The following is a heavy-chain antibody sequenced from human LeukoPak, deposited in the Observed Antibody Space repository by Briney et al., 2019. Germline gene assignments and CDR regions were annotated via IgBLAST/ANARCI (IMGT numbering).Heavy chain of an antibody. CDR1: GFTFSTYP. V-gene: IGHV3-30-3*01. CDR3: ARDSLWLHLTLDY. J-gene: IGHJ4*02. CDR2: ISYDGSNK. D-gene: IGHD5-24*01. Sequence: GGSLRLSCAASGFTFSTYPMHWVRQAPGKGLEWVAVISYDGSNKYYADSVKGRFTISRDNSKNTLYLQMNSLRAEDAAVYYCARDSLWLHLTLDYWGQGTLVTVSS.